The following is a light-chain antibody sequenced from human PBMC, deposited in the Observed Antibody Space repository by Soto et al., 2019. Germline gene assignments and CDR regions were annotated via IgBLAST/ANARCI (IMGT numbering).Light chain of an antibody. Sequence: QSALTQPASVSGSPGQSITISYTGSSSDVGDYNYVSWYQQHPGKAPKLMIYDVTNRPSGVSNRFSGSKSGNTASLTISGLQAEDEADYYCSSYTSTSTLVVFGGGTKVTVL. CDR1: SSDVGDYNY. V-gene: IGLV2-14*01. CDR2: DVT. J-gene: IGLJ2*01. CDR3: SSYTSTSTLVV.